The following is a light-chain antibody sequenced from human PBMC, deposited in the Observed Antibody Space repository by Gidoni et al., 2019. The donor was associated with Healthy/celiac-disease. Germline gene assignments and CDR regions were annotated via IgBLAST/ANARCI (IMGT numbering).Light chain of an antibody. J-gene: IGKJ1*01. Sequence: PGERVTLSCRVSQSVSSSYLTWYQQKPGQAPRLLIYGASTRATSIPARFSGSGSGTDFTLTISSLQPEDFAVYYCQQDETFGQXTKVEIK. V-gene: IGKV3D-7*01. CDR3: QQDET. CDR2: GAS. CDR1: QSVSSSY.